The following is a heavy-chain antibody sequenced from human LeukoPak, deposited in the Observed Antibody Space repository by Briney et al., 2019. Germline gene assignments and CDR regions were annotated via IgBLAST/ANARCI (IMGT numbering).Heavy chain of an antibody. V-gene: IGHV4-39*07. D-gene: IGHD4-17*01. J-gene: IGHJ5*02. CDR1: GASISSPTFY. CDR3: AKAGVLPTGDWFSP. CDR2: VYHTGSS. Sequence: SETLSLTCTVSGASISSPTFYWGWTRQSPGKGLEWIGNVYHTGSSFYTPSLKSRVTISIDTSKNQFSLNLMSVTAADTAIYFCAKAGVLPTGDWFSPWGPGILVTVSS.